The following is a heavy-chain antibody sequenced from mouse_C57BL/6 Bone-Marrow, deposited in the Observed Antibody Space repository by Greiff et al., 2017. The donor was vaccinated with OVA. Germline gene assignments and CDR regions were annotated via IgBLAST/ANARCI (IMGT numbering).Heavy chain of an antibody. D-gene: IGHD1-1*01. J-gene: IGHJ2*01. CDR3: ARRGYYGSDY. CDR2: INPNNGGT. V-gene: IGHV1-26*01. CDR1: GYTFTDSY. Sequence: EVQLQQSGPELVKPGASVKISCKASGYTFTDSYMNWVKQSHGKGLEWIGDINPNNGGTSYNQKFKGKATLTVDKSSSTAYMELRSLTSEDSAVYYCARRGYYGSDYWGQGTTLTVSS.